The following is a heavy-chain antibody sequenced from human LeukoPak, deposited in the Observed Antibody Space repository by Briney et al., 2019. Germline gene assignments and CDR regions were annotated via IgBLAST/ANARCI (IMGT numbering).Heavy chain of an antibody. V-gene: IGHV7-4-1*02. CDR1: GYTFTSYA. CDR2: INTNTGNP. J-gene: IGHJ4*02. Sequence: ASVKVSCKASGYTFTSYAMNWVRQSPEQGLEWMGWINTNTGNPTYAQGFTGRFVFSLDTSVSTAYLQISSLKAEDTAVYYCARDLGGSSWYFVFDYWGQGTLVTVSS. D-gene: IGHD6-13*01. CDR3: ARDLGGSSWYFVFDY.